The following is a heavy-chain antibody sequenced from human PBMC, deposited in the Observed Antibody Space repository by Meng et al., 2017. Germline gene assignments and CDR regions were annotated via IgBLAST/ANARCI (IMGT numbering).Heavy chain of an antibody. D-gene: IGHD6-13*01. CDR3: ARGPLVHQYFDY. Sequence: QVQLQQWGAGLLKPSATLSLTCAVYGGSFSGYYWSWIRQPPGKGLEWIGEINHSGSTNYNPSLRSRVTISVDTSKNQFSLKLSSVTAADTAVYYCARGPLVHQYFDYWGQGTLVTVSS. J-gene: IGHJ4*02. CDR2: INHSGST. CDR1: GGSFSGYY. V-gene: IGHV4-34*01.